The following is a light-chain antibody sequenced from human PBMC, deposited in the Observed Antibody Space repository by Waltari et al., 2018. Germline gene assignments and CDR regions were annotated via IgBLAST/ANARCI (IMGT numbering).Light chain of an antibody. CDR3: NSLDYSGDRWV. CDR1: SLRRFY. CDR2: NKH. Sequence: SSELTQDPAVSVALGQTVRITCQGDSLRRFYASWYQQKPGQAPVLVLNNKHNRPSGILDRLSGCKSRITSSLTITGAQAEDEADYYCNSLDYSGDRWVFGGGTKLTVL. V-gene: IGLV3-19*01. J-gene: IGLJ3*02.